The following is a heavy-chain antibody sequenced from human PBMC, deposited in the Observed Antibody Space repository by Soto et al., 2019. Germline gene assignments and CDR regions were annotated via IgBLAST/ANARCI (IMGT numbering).Heavy chain of an antibody. CDR3: ARRYGGNFDY. D-gene: IGHD1-26*01. CDR2: IYYSGST. Sequence: QVQLQESGPGLVKPSETLSLTCTVSGGSINSYYWSWIRQPPGKGLEWIGYIYYSGSTNYTPSLKSRVTISVDTSKNQFSLKLSSVTAADTAVYYCARRYGGNFDYWGQGTLVTVSS. CDR1: GGSINSYY. V-gene: IGHV4-59*01. J-gene: IGHJ4*02.